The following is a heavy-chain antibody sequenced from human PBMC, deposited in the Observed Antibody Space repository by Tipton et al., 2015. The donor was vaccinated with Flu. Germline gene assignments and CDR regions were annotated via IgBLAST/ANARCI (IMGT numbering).Heavy chain of an antibody. V-gene: IGHV3-30*07. Sequence: SLRLSCAASGFSFSDYTLHWVRQAPGKGLEWVALTSYDGTNKHYADSVKGRFAISRDNSKNTLFLQMNSLRAEDTAVYYCGRAIGGSNSYWGQGTLVTVSS. CDR1: GFSFSDYT. J-gene: IGHJ4*02. CDR3: GRAIGGSNSY. D-gene: IGHD1-14*01. CDR2: TSYDGTNK.